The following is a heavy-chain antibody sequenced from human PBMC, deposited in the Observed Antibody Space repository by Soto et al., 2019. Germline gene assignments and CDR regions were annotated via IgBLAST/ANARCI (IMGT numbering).Heavy chain of an antibody. CDR3: TTGLTYYYDSSGYYWAGGMDV. CDR1: GFTFSNAW. Sequence: PGGSLRLSCAASGFTFSNAWMNWVRHAPGKGLEWVGRIKSKSDGGTTDYAAPVKGRFTISRDDSKNTLYLQMNSLETEDTAVYYCTTGLTYYYDSSGYYWAGGMDVWGQGITVTVSS. V-gene: IGHV3-15*01. J-gene: IGHJ6*02. CDR2: IKSKSDGGTT. D-gene: IGHD3-22*01.